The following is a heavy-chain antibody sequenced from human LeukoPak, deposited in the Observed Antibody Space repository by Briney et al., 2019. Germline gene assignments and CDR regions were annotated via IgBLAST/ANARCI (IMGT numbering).Heavy chain of an antibody. CDR1: GFTFSSYS. CDR3: ARDGMIPYYYGMDV. Sequence: PGGFLRLSCAASGFTFSSYSMNWVRQAPGKGLEWVSSISSSSSYIYYADSVKGRFTISRDNAKNSLYLQMNSLRAEDTAVYYCARDGMIPYYYGMDVWGQGTTVTVSS. D-gene: IGHD3-22*01. J-gene: IGHJ6*02. V-gene: IGHV3-21*01. CDR2: ISSSSSYI.